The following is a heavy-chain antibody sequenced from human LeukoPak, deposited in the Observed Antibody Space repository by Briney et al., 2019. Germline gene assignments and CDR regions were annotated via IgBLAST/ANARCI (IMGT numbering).Heavy chain of an antibody. Sequence: PGGSLRLACAASGFTFSSYWMSWVRQAPGKGLEWVANIKQDGSEKYYVDSVKGRFTISRDNAKSSLYLQMNSLRAEDTAVYYCARGPYSSGWYLDYWGQGTLVTVSS. D-gene: IGHD6-19*01. V-gene: IGHV3-7*01. CDR1: GFTFSSYW. CDR3: ARGPYSSGWYLDY. CDR2: IKQDGSEK. J-gene: IGHJ4*02.